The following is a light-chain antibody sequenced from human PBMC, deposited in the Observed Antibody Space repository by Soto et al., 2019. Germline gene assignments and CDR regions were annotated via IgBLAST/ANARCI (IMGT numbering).Light chain of an antibody. CDR1: QCIXSR. CDR3: QQANWVTIT. Sequence: IQLNQSPASLSASKGDRVTISCRASQCIXSRFVCYQQKPGKAPKFLTAHASSFQRGVPSRLSGSGSATDFTLTISSLHPEYFANYYCQQANWVTITFGQGTRLEIK. CDR2: HAS. V-gene: IGKV1-12*01. J-gene: IGKJ5*01.